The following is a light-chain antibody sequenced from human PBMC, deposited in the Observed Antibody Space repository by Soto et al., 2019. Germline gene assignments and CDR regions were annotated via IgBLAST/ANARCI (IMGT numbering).Light chain of an antibody. CDR1: QSVLYSSNNKNY. CDR3: QHNYSTPRT. J-gene: IGKJ1*01. Sequence: DIVMTQSPDSLAVSLGERATINCKSSQSVLYSSNNKNYLAWYQQKPGQPPKLLIYWASTRESGVPDRFSGSGSGTEFTLTISSLQAEDLAVYYCQHNYSTPRTFGQGTKVEIK. V-gene: IGKV4-1*01. CDR2: WAS.